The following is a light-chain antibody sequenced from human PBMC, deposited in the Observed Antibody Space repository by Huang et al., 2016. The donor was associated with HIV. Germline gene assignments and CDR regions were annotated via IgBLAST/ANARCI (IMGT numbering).Light chain of an antibody. CDR1: QSVSTN. V-gene: IGKV3-15*01. Sequence: ETVMTQSPGTLSVSLGERATLSCRASQSVSTNVAWYQQKPGQGPRLLIYVASARATGIPARFSGSGSGTEFTLTISSLQSEDSAVYYCQQYKNWPPWTFGQGTKVEIK. CDR2: VAS. J-gene: IGKJ1*01. CDR3: QQYKNWPPWT.